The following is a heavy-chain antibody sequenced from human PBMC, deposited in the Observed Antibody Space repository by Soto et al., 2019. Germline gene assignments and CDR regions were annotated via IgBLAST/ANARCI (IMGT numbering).Heavy chain of an antibody. CDR3: ARGDSTDCSNGVCSFFYNLDMHV. D-gene: IGHD2-8*01. CDR1: GYSFTDYH. V-gene: IGHV1-2*04. Sequence: QVQLVQSGAEVKKPGASVKVSCKASGYSFTDYHIHWVRQAPGQGLEWLGRINPKSGGTSTAQKFQGWVTMTTDKSISTAAMELTRVTSDDTAIYYCARGDSTDCSNGVCSFFYNLDMHVCGQGTTVTVSS. J-gene: IGHJ6*02. CDR2: INPKSGGT.